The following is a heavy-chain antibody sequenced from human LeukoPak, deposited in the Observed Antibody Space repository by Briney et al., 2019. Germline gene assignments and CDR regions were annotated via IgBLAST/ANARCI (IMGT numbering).Heavy chain of an antibody. V-gene: IGHV3-23*01. CDR1: GFHLYSFA. Sequence: GSLKPPFSTSGFHLYSFAMGLVRQGPREGLGGVSAISGSGGSTYYADSVKGRFTISRDNSKNTLYLQMNSLRAEDTAVYYCAKMRAYSSSWFDYWGQGTLVTVSS. CDR3: AKMRAYSSSWFDY. D-gene: IGHD6-13*01. CDR2: ISGSGGST. J-gene: IGHJ4*02.